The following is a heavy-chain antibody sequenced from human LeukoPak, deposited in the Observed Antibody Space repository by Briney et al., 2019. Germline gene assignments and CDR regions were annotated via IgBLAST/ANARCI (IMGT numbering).Heavy chain of an antibody. CDR2: IYHSGST. Sequence: SETLSLTCTVSGYSISSGYYWGWIRPPPGKGLEWIGSIYHSGSTYYNPSLKSRVTISADTSKNQFSLKLSSVTAADTAVYYCARDRGYMDVWGKGTTVTVSS. CDR1: GYSISSGYY. V-gene: IGHV4-38-2*02. CDR3: ARDRGYMDV. J-gene: IGHJ6*03. D-gene: IGHD3-10*01.